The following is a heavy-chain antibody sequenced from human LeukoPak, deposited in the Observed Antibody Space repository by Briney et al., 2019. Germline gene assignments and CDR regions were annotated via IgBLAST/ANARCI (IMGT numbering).Heavy chain of an antibody. J-gene: IGHJ4*02. V-gene: IGHV1-46*01. CDR3: ARASWELLVFFDY. D-gene: IGHD1-26*01. CDR2: INSSGGST. CDR1: GYTFISYY. Sequence: GASVKVSCKASGYTFISYYMHWVRQAPGQGLEWMGIINSSGGSTSYAQKFQGRVTMTRDTSTSTVYMELSSLRSEDTAVYYCARASWELLVFFDYWGQGTLVTVSS.